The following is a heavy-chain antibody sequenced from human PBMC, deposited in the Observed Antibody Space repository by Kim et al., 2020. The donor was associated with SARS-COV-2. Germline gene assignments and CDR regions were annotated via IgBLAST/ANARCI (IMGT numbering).Heavy chain of an antibody. CDR2: IWYDGSNK. D-gene: IGHD3-16*01. CDR3: ARAPSDYDTRGYYYYYMDV. CDR1: GFTFSSYG. Sequence: GGSLRLSCAASGFTFSSYGMHWVRQAPGKGLEWVAVIWYDGSNKYYADSVKGRFTISRDNSKNTLYLQMNSLRAEDTAVYYCARAPSDYDTRGYYYYYMDVWGKGTTVTVSS. J-gene: IGHJ6*03. V-gene: IGHV3-33*01.